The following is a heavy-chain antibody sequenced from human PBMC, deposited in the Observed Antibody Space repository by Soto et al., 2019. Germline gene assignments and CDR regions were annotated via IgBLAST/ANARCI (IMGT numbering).Heavy chain of an antibody. D-gene: IGHD1-20*01. V-gene: IGHV4-34*01. CDR3: ARHGITGTPDYYYYAMDV. CDR2: INYSGST. J-gene: IGHJ6*02. Sequence: SETLSLTCAVYGGSFSGYYWSWIRQPPGKGLEWIGEINYSGSTNYNPSLKSRVTISVDTSKNQFSLKLSSVTAADTAVYYCARHGITGTPDYYYYAMDVWGQGTTVTLSS. CDR1: GGSFSGYY.